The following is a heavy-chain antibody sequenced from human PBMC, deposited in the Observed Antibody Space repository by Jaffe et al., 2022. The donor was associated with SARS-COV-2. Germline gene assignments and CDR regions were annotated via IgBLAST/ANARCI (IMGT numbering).Heavy chain of an antibody. V-gene: IGHV4-34*01. CDR1: GGSFSGYY. CDR3: ASLPLNRGFDP. Sequence: QVQLQQWGAGLLKPSETLSLTCAVYGGSFSGYYWSWIRQPPGKGLEWIGEINHSGSTNYNPSLKSRVTISVDTSKNQFSLKLSSVTAADTAVYYCASLPLNRGFDPWGQGTLVTVSS. CDR2: INHSGST. J-gene: IGHJ5*02.